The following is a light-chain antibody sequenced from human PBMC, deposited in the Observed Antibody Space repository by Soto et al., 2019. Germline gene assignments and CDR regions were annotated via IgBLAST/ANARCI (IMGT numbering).Light chain of an antibody. CDR2: GAS. V-gene: IGKV3-20*01. CDR1: QSVATNY. J-gene: IGKJ4*01. Sequence: EIVLTQSPGTLSLSPGERATLSCRASQSVATNYLAWYQQKPGQAPRLLIYGASTRATGIPDRFSGSGSATDFTLTISRLEPGDSAVYYCQQNGGSPHLTFGRGTKVEI. CDR3: QQNGGSPHLT.